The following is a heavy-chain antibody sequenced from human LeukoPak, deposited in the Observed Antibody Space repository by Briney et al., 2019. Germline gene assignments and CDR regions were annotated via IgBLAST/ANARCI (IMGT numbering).Heavy chain of an antibody. CDR3: AKDHYDNWFDP. J-gene: IGHJ5*02. CDR2: ISGSGGRT. D-gene: IGHD3-16*01. V-gene: IGHV3-23*01. CDR1: GFNFSNYA. Sequence: GGSPRLSCAASGFNFSNYAMSWVRQAPGKGLEWASAISGSGGRTYYADSVKGRFTISRDNSKSTLYLQMNSLRADDTAIYYCAKDHYDNWFDPWGQGTLVTVSS.